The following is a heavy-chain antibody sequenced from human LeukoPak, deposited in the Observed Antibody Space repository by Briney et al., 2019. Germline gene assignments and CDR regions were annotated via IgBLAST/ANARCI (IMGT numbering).Heavy chain of an antibody. V-gene: IGHV5-51*01. Sequence: GESLKISCKGSGYSFTSYWIGWVRQMPGKGLEWMGIIYPGDSDTRYSPSFQGQVTISADKSISTAYLQWSSLKASDTAMYYCAKPGVACTGLDCFDIWGQGTMVTVSS. J-gene: IGHJ3*02. CDR2: IYPGDSDT. CDR3: AKPGVACTGLDCFDI. D-gene: IGHD6-19*01. CDR1: GYSFTSYW.